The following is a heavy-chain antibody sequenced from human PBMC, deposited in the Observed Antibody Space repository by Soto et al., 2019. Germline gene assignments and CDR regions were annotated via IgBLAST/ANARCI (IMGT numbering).Heavy chain of an antibody. CDR2: ISGSGGST. J-gene: IGHJ5*02. Sequence: GGSLRLSCAASGFTFSSYAMSWVRQAPGKGLEWVSDISGSGGSTYYADSVKGRFTISRDNSKNTLYLQMNSLRAEDTAVYYCARALVGGGDNWFDPWGQGTLVTVSS. CDR1: GFTFSSYA. V-gene: IGHV3-23*01. CDR3: ARALVGGGDNWFDP. D-gene: IGHD2-21*01.